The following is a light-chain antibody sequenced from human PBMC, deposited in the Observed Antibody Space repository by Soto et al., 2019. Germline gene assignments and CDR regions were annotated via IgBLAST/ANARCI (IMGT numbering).Light chain of an antibody. Sequence: DIQMTQSPSSLSASVGDRVTITCRASQGISNYLAWYQQKPGKVPKLLIYAASTLPSEVPSRFSGSGSGTDFTLTISSLQPEDVATYYCQKYNSALWTFGQGTKVEIK. J-gene: IGKJ1*01. CDR3: QKYNSALWT. CDR1: QGISNY. V-gene: IGKV1-27*01. CDR2: AAS.